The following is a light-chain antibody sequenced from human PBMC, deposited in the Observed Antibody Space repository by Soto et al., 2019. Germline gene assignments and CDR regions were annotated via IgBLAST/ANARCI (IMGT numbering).Light chain of an antibody. CDR3: QQLNSYPLT. CDR2: AAS. J-gene: IGKJ4*01. V-gene: IGKV1-9*01. CDR1: QGISSD. Sequence: DIQLTQSPSFLSASVGDRVTITCRASQGISSDLAWYQQKPGKAPKLLIYAASTLQGGVSSRFSGSGSGTEFTLTISSLQPEDFATYYCQQLNSYPLTFGGGTKVEIK.